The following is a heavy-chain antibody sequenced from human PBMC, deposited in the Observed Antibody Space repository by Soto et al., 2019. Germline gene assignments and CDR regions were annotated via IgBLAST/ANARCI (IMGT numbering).Heavy chain of an antibody. D-gene: IGHD1-26*01. V-gene: IGHV3-23*01. J-gene: IGHJ3*02. CDR3: ASPIGGSYNAFDI. Sequence: EVQLLESGGGLVQPGGSLRLSCAASGFTFSSYAMSWVRQAPGKGLEWVSAISGSGGSTYYADSVKGRFTISRDNSKNTLYLQMNSLRAEDTAVYYCASPIGGSYNAFDIWGQGTMVTVSS. CDR2: ISGSGGST. CDR1: GFTFSSYA.